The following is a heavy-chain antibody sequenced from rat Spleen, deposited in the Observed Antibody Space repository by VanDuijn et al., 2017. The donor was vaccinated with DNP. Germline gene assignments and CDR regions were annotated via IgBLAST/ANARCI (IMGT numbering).Heavy chain of an antibody. V-gene: IGHV5-17*01. CDR2: ISSDGDDI. CDR3: ARHHYYDGYWGAMDA. J-gene: IGHJ4*01. Sequence: EVKLVESGGGLVQPGRSLKLSCAASGFTFSDYAMAWVRQAPKKGLEWIAFISSDGDDINYRDSVKGRFTISRDNAKSTLYLQMESLRSEDTATYYCARHHYYDGYWGAMDAWGQGTSVTVSS. D-gene: IGHD1-12*03. CDR1: GFTFSDYA.